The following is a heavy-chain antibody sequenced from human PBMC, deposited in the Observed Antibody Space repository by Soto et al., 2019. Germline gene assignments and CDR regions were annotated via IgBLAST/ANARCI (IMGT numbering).Heavy chain of an antibody. CDR2: ISGSGDST. CDR3: AKEGRSGGSYPGY. V-gene: IGHV3-23*01. J-gene: IGHJ4*02. Sequence: EVQLLESGGGLIQPGGSLRLSCAVSGFTFRSYAMSWVRQAPGKGLEWVSGISGSGDSTYYADSVKGRFTISRDNSGSTLYLQMNTLRAEDTALYYCAKEGRSGGSYPGYWGQGTLVTVSS. CDR1: GFTFRSYA. D-gene: IGHD1-26*01.